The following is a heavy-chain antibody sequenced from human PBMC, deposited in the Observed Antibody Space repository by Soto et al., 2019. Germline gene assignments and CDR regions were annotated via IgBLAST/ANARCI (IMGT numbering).Heavy chain of an antibody. CDR3: ARGARARIAARPLKLFDP. V-gene: IGHV4-61*05. D-gene: IGHD6-6*01. CDR2: IYYSGST. Sequence: SETLSITCIVCNDSISNSGSDWGWIRQPPGKGLEWIGYIYYSGSTNYNPSLKSRVTISVDTSKNQFSLKLSSVTAADTAVYYCARGARARIAARPLKLFDPWGQGTLVTVSS. J-gene: IGHJ5*02. CDR1: NDSISNSGSD.